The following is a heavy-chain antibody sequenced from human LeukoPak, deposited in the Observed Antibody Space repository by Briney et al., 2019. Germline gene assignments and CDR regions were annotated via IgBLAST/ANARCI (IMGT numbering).Heavy chain of an antibody. CDR2: INPSGGST. CDR1: GYTFTSYY. Sequence: ASVKVSCKASGYTFTSYYMHWVRQAPGQGLEWMGIINPSGGSTSYAQKFQGRVTMTRDTSTSTVYMELSSLRSEDTAVYYCARVRSYYYDSSGLNWYFDLWGRGTLVTVSS. D-gene: IGHD3-22*01. J-gene: IGHJ2*01. CDR3: ARVRSYYYDSSGLNWYFDL. V-gene: IGHV1-46*01.